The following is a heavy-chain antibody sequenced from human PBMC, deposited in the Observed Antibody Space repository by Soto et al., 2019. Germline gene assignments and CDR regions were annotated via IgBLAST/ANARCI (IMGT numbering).Heavy chain of an antibody. D-gene: IGHD3-16*02. CDR3: ARGPQGKRLSYYYYYMDV. Sequence: ASVKVSCKASGYTFTGYYMHWVRQAPGQGLEWMGWINPNSGGTNYAQKFQGWVTMTRDTSISTAYMELSRLRSDDTAVYYCARGPQGKRLSYYYYYMDVWGKRTTVTVSS. CDR1: GYTFTGYY. V-gene: IGHV1-2*04. CDR2: INPNSGGT. J-gene: IGHJ6*03.